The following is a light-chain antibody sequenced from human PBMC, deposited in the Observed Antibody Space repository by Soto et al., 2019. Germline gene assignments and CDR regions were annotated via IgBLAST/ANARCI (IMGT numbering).Light chain of an antibody. CDR1: SNDIGRYNY. CDR3: TSYTTSSRWV. Sequence: QSVLTQPASVSGSPGQSITISCTGASNDIGRYNYVSWFQQHPHQAPKLIIYEVSNRPSGVSHRFSGSKSGSTASLSISGLQAEDEADYYCTSYTTSSRWVFGGGTKVTVL. CDR2: EVS. V-gene: IGLV2-14*01. J-gene: IGLJ3*02.